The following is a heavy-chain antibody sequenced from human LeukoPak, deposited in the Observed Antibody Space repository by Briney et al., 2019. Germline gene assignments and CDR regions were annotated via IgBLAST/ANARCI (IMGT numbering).Heavy chain of an antibody. D-gene: IGHD1-26*01. CDR2: IYYSGST. CDR3: ARAIGPGYYFDY. CDR1: GGSISSGDYY. J-gene: IGHJ4*02. V-gene: IGHV4-30-4*08. Sequence: PSQTLSLTCTVSGGSISSGDYYWSWIRQPPGKGLEWIGYIYYSGSTYYNPSLKSRVTISVDTSKNQFSLKLSSVTAADTAVYYCARAIGPGYYFDYWGQGTLVTVSS.